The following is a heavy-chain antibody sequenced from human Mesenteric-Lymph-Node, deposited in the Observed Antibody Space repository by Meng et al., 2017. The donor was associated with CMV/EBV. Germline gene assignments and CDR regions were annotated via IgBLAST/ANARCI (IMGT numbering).Heavy chain of an antibody. CDR3: ARDLFRELLRLVPTPTNWFDP. Sequence: GSLRLSCTVSGGSVSNNNYYWGWIRQSPGKGLEWIGSINSIGSTFSNPSLKSRVNISVDTSENQFSLELSSVTAADTAVYYCARDLFRELLRLVPTPTNWFDPWGQGTLVTVSS. V-gene: IGHV4-39*07. D-gene: IGHD3-3*01. CDR2: INSIGST. CDR1: GGSVSNNNYY. J-gene: IGHJ5*02.